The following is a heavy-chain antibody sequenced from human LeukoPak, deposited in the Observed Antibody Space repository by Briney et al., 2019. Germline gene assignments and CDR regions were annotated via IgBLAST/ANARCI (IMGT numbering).Heavy chain of an antibody. Sequence: SETLSLTCTVSGGSVSSGSYYWSWIRQHPGKGLEWIVYIYYSGSTYYNPSLRGRVTLSVDTSKNQFSLKLSSVTAADTAVYYCARGPGTAITIFGVAEFDYWGQGTLVTVSS. CDR3: ARGPGTAITIFGVAEFDY. CDR1: GGSVSSGSYY. J-gene: IGHJ4*02. CDR2: IYYSGST. D-gene: IGHD3-3*01. V-gene: IGHV4-31*03.